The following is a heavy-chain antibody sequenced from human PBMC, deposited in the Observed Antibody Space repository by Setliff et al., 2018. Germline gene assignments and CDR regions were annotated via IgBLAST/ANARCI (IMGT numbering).Heavy chain of an antibody. D-gene: IGHD6-6*01. Sequence: SETLSLTCAAYGGTFSDYYWTWIRQPPGKGLEWVGEINHRGSTNYNPSLKGRATLSIDASKRQFSLKLTSVTAADTAVYYCARGRNIAARLFDSWGQGTRVTVSS. CDR3: ARGRNIAARLFDS. J-gene: IGHJ4*02. V-gene: IGHV4-34*01. CDR2: INHRGST. CDR1: GGTFSDYY.